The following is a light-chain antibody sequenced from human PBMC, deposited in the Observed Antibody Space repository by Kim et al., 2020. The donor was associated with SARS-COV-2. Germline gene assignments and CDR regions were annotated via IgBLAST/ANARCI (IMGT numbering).Light chain of an antibody. Sequence: SYELTQPPSVSVSPGQTASITCPGDKLGDKYACWYQQKPGQSPVLVIYQDSKRPSGIPERFSGSNSGNTATLTNSGTQAMDEADYYCQAWDSSTVVFGGG. CDR2: QDS. CDR1: KLGDKY. J-gene: IGLJ2*01. V-gene: IGLV3-1*01. CDR3: QAWDSSTVV.